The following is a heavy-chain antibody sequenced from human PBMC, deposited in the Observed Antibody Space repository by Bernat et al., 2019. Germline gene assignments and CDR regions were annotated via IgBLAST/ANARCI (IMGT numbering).Heavy chain of an antibody. CDR3: ARDADTLEY. CDR2: ISSSSSTI. CDR1: GFTFSRYS. D-gene: IGHD2-2*02. V-gene: IGHV3-48*01. Sequence: EVQVVESGGGLIQPGGSLRLSCAGSGFTFSRYSMNWVRQAPGKGLEWVSYISSSSSTIYYADSVKGRFTISRDNAKNSLYLQMNSLRAEDTAVYYCARDADTLEYWGQGTLVTVSS. J-gene: IGHJ4*02.